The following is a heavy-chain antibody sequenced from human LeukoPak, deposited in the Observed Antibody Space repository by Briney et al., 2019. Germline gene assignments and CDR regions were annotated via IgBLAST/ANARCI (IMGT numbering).Heavy chain of an antibody. CDR3: AKDPSRTLGYCNGGSCYSGYYFDY. D-gene: IGHD2-15*01. CDR1: GFTFSNYA. Sequence: GGSLRLSCAASGFTFSNYAMGWVRQAPWKGPEWVSGISGSGDSTNYADSVKGRFTVSRDNSKNTLYLQMTSLRAEDTAIYFCAKDPSRTLGYCNGGSCYSGYYFDYWGQGTLVTVSS. J-gene: IGHJ4*02. CDR2: ISGSGDST. V-gene: IGHV3-23*01.